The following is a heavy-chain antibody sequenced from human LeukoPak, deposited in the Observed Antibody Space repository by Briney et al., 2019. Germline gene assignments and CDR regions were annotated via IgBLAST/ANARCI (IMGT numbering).Heavy chain of an antibody. Sequence: GGSLRLSCAASGFTFSSYAMTWVRQAPGKGLEWVSAISGGGDSTFYAASVKGRFTISRDNSKNTLYLQMNSLRAEDTAVYYCAKGNGGSPYAGLDYWGQGTLVTVSS. D-gene: IGHD2-15*01. CDR1: GFTFSSYA. CDR2: ISGGGDST. CDR3: AKGNGGSPYAGLDY. V-gene: IGHV3-23*01. J-gene: IGHJ4*02.